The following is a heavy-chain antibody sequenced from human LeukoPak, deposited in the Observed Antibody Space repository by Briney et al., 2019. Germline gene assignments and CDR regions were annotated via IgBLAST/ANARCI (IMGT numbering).Heavy chain of an antibody. CDR1: GFTFSVYW. CDR2: IKNDGSEK. Sequence: GESLRLSCAASGFTFSVYWMSWVRQPPGRRLEWVANIKNDGSEKYYVDSVKGRFTISRDNAKNSLYLQMNSLRAEDTAVYYCARVGTAEGTLEDYWGQGTLVTVSS. V-gene: IGHV3-7*01. J-gene: IGHJ4*02. D-gene: IGHD6-13*01. CDR3: ARVGTAEGTLEDY.